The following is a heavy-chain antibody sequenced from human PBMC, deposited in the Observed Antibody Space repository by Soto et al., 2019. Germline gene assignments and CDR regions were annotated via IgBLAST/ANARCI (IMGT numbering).Heavy chain of an antibody. CDR3: ATESGSTYGYFDH. J-gene: IGHJ4*02. CDR2: ISNSGST. V-gene: IGHV4-30-4*01. Sequence: SEPLSLTCTVYGGSVTSDEDYWTWIRQSPGKGLEWIGYISNSGSTGYNPSLKTRLSMSVDRSKNQFTLRLTSVTAADTAVYFCATESGSTYGYFDHWGQGTQVTVSS. D-gene: IGHD5-18*01. CDR1: GGSVTSDEDY.